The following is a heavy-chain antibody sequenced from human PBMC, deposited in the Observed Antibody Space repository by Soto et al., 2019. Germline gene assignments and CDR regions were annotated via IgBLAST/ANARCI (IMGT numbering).Heavy chain of an antibody. CDR3: ARHDFSNYENNWFES. Sequence: QVKLQESGPGLVKPSETLSLTCTVSGDSVNTGPYFWGWVRQPPGRSLEWIGTIFHTGDTYYNPSLKSRVTSSIDASTNQFSLKLSSVAAADTAVYYCARHDFSNYENNWFESWGQGTLVTVSS. V-gene: IGHV4-39*01. D-gene: IGHD4-4*01. CDR1: GDSVNTGPYF. CDR2: IFHTGDT. J-gene: IGHJ5*01.